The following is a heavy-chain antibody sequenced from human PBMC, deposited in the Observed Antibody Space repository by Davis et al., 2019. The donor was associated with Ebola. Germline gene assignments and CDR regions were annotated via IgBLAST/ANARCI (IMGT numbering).Heavy chain of an antibody. CDR3: ARGRAPLYCSGGSCYSGSRYYYYGMDV. Sequence: MPSETLSLTCTVSGGSISSSSYYWSWIRQPPGKGLEWIGEINHSGSTNYNPSLKSRVTISVDTSKNQFSLKLSSVTAADTAVYYCARGRAPLYCSGGSCYSGSRYYYYGMDVWGQGTTVTVSS. CDR2: INHSGST. D-gene: IGHD2-15*01. CDR1: GGSISSSSYY. V-gene: IGHV4-39*07. J-gene: IGHJ6*02.